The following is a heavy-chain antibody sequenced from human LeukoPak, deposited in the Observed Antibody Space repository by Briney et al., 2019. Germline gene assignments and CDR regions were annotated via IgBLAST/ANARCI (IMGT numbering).Heavy chain of an antibody. D-gene: IGHD3-22*01. CDR1: GFAFSDYS. J-gene: IGHJ5*01. Sequence: GGSLRLSCEASGFAFSDYSMNWVRQAPGRPLEWLSYITSTSDTIYYADSVKGRFTSSRDNAKNSVYLQMNSLRAEDTAVYYCARSSGYPFFDCWGQGTLVTVSS. V-gene: IGHV3-48*01. CDR3: ARSSGYPFFDC. CDR2: ITSTSDTI.